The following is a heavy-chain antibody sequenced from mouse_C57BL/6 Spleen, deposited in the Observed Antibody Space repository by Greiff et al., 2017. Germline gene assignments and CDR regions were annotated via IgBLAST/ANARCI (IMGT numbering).Heavy chain of an antibody. J-gene: IGHJ4*01. V-gene: IGHV5-16*01. CDR1: GFTFSDYY. CDR2: IHYDGSST. CDR3: ARDGFYAMDY. Sequence: EVQVVESEGGLVQPGSSMKLSCTASGFTFSDYYMAWVRQVPEKGLEWVANIHYDGSSTYYLDSLKSRFIISRDNAKNILYLQMSSLKSEDTATYYCARDGFYAMDYWGQGTSVTVSS.